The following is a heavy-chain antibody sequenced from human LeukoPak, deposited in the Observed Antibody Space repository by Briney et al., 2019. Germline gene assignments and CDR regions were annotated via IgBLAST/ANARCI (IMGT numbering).Heavy chain of an antibody. CDR2: INQDGSEK. D-gene: IGHD3-22*01. J-gene: IGHJ4*02. Sequence: GGSLRLSCAASGFTFSSYWMSCVRQAPGKGLEWVANINQDGSEKYSVDSVKGRFTISRDNAKNSLYLQMNSLRAEDTAVYYCAREYYSDSSGSDYWGQGTLVTVSS. CDR3: AREYYSDSSGSDY. CDR1: GFTFSSYW. V-gene: IGHV3-7*05.